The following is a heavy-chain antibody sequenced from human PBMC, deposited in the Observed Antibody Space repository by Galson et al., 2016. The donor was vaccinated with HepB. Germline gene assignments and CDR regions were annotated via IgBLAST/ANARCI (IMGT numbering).Heavy chain of an antibody. V-gene: IGHV3-48*02. CDR2: ISFSSTNI. CDR3: ARGPAGLLDY. D-gene: IGHD3-3*01. J-gene: IGHJ4*02. Sequence: SLRLSCAASGFTFRSYGMNWVRQAPGKGLEWLSYISFSSTNIHYADSVRGRFTISRDNAKNSLFLQLNSLKDEDTAVYYCARGPAGLLDYWGQGLLVPVSS. CDR1: GFTFRSYG.